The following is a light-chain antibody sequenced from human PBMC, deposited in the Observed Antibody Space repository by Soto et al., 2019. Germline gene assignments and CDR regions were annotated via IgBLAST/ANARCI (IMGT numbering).Light chain of an antibody. J-gene: IGKJ1*01. CDR1: QAIRND. V-gene: IGKV1-6*01. CDR2: GAS. Sequence: AIQMTQSPSSLSASVGDRVTITCRARQAIRNDLGWYHQKPGKAPTLRLFGASNLQAVFPVRFSASGSGTNFTLTIRILQPEDFASYCCLPDSTYACMFGQGNQV. CDR3: LPDSTYACM.